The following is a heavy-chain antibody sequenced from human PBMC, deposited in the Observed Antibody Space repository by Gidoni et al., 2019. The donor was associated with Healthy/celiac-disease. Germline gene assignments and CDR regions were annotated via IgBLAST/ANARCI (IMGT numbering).Heavy chain of an antibody. CDR2: IKSKTDGGTT. CDR1: AFPFSNAW. D-gene: IGHD6-13*01. V-gene: IGHV3-15*01. Sequence: EVQLLASAGGLVKPWGSPSLSCAAPAFPFSNAWMSWVSQAPGKGLEWVGRIKSKTDGGTTDYAATVKGRFTISRDDSKNTLYLQMNSLKTEDTAVYYCTTDQAAAGVSYWGQGTLVTVSS. J-gene: IGHJ4*02. CDR3: TTDQAAAGVSY.